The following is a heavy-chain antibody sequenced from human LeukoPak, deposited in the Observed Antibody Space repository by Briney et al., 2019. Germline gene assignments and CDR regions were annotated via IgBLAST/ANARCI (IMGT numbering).Heavy chain of an antibody. CDR1: GGSISSYY. Sequence: SETLSLTCTVSGGSISSYYWSWIRQPPGKGLEWIGYIYYSGSTNYNPSLKSRVTISVDTSKNQFSLKLGSVTAADTAVYYCARQPYYYYGMDVWGQGTTVTVSS. J-gene: IGHJ6*02. V-gene: IGHV4-59*08. CDR3: ARQPYYYYGMDV. CDR2: IYYSGST.